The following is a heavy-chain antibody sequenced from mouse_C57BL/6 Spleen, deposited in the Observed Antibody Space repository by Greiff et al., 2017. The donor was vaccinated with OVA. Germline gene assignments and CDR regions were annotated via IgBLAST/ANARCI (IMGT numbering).Heavy chain of an antibody. CDR1: GYSITSGYY. CDR3: ARGDLLVPMDY. CDR2: ISYDGSN. D-gene: IGHD2-1*01. J-gene: IGHJ4*01. V-gene: IGHV3-6*01. Sequence: EVQVVESGPGLVKPSQSLSLTCSVTGYSITSGYYWNWIRQFPGNKLEWMGYISYDGSNNYNPSLKNRISITRDTSKNQFFLKLNSVTTEDTATYYCARGDLLVPMDYWGQGTSVTVSS.